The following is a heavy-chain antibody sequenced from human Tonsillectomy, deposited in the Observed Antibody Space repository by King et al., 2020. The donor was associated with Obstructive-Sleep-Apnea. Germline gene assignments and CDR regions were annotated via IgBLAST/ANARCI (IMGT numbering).Heavy chain of an antibody. CDR2: IYYSGST. D-gene: IGHD2-21*02. CDR3: ARHGCGGDCYLDY. J-gene: IGHJ4*02. Sequence: QLQESGPGLVKPSETLSLTCTVSGGSISSYYWSWIRQPPGKGLEWIGYIYYSGSTNYNPSLKSRVTISVDTSKNQFSLKLSSVTAADTAVYYCARHGCGGDCYLDYWGQGTLVTVSS. V-gene: IGHV4-59*08. CDR1: GGSISSYY.